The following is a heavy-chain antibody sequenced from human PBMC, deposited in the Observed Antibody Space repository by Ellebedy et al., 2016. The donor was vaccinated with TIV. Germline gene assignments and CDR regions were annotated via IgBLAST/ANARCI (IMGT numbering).Heavy chain of an antibody. Sequence: MPSETLSLTCNVSGDSITSNSYYWVWIRQPPGKGLEWIGNIYYSGGTYYHPSLKSRVTISLDTSKNQFSLKLTSVTAADTAVYYCTMTLGSYSRDYWGQGTLVTVSS. J-gene: IGHJ4*02. CDR3: TMTLGSYSRDY. CDR1: GDSITSNSYY. CDR2: IYYSGGT. V-gene: IGHV4-39*07. D-gene: IGHD1-26*01.